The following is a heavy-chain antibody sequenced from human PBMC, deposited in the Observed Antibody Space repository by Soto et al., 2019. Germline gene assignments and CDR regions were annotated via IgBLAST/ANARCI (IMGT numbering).Heavy chain of an antibody. CDR3: ARGALGFGESRRAFDI. J-gene: IGHJ3*02. V-gene: IGHV3-21*01. D-gene: IGHD3-10*01. Sequence: GGSLRLSCAASGFTFSSYSMNWVRQAPGKGLEWVSSISSSSSYIYYADSVKGRFTISRDNAKNSLYLQMNSLRAEDTAVYYCARGALGFGESRRAFDIWGQGTMVTVSS. CDR1: GFTFSSYS. CDR2: ISSSSSYI.